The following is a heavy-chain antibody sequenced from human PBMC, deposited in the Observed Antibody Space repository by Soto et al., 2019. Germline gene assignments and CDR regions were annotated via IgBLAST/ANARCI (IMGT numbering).Heavy chain of an antibody. Sequence: QVQLQESGPGLVKPSGTLSLTCGVSGGSISITKWWSWVRQPPGKGLEWIGETYHSGSTNYNPSLKSRVTISVDKPQNRFSPTLSSVTAADTAVYYCARRYDYVDYWGQGTLVTVSS. D-gene: IGHD3-16*01. J-gene: IGHJ4*02. CDR2: TYHSGST. V-gene: IGHV4-4*02. CDR3: ARRYDYVDY. CDR1: GGSISITKW.